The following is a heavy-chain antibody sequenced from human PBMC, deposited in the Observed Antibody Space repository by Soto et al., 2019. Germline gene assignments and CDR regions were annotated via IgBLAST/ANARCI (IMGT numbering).Heavy chain of an antibody. Sequence: GESLRISCKGSEYSFTNYWIDWVRQMPGKGLEWMGIIYPGDSDTRYSPSFQGQVTISADKSTSTAYLQWSSLKASDTAIYYCARNDYNGNSVDYWGQGALVTVSS. CDR2: IYPGDSDT. CDR3: ARNDYNGNSVDY. D-gene: IGHD4-4*01. V-gene: IGHV5-51*01. CDR1: EYSFTNYW. J-gene: IGHJ4*02.